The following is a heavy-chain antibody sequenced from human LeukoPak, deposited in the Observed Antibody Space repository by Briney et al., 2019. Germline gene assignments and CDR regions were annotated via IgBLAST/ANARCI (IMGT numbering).Heavy chain of an antibody. V-gene: IGHV3-23*01. CDR2: ISGSGGST. J-gene: IGHJ4*02. D-gene: IGHD6-13*01. Sequence: GGPLRLSCAASGFTFSDAWMSWVRQAPEKGLEWVSGISGSGGSTYYVDSVKGRFTISRDNSKNTLNLQMNSLRAEDTAVYYCAKQGQSSRWYDFDYWGQGTLVTVSS. CDR3: AKQGQSSRWYDFDY. CDR1: GFTFSDAW.